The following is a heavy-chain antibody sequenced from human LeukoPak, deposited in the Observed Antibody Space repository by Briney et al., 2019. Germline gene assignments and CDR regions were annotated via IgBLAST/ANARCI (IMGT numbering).Heavy chain of an antibody. V-gene: IGHV4-4*07. CDR2: IYTSGT. CDR1: GDSINSYY. CDR3: ARAGTDGYSHFDY. Sequence: SETLSLTCTVSGDSINSYYWSWIRQPAGRGLEWIGRIYTSGTDYNPSLKSRVTMSVDTSKNQFSLKLSSVTAADTAVYYCARAGTDGYSHFDYWGQGTLVTASS. J-gene: IGHJ4*02. D-gene: IGHD3-22*01.